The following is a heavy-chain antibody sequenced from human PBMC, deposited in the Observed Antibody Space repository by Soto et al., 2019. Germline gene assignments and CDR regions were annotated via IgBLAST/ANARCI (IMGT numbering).Heavy chain of an antibody. D-gene: IGHD3-3*01. CDR3: ARLGRVTIFGVVLPDAFDI. Sequence: PSETLSLTCAVYGGSFSGYYWSWIRQPPGKGLEWIGEINHSGSTNYNPSLKSRVTISVDTSKNQFSLKLSSVTAADTAVYYCARLGRVTIFGVVLPDAFDIRGKGTILTV. CDR1: GGSFSGYY. V-gene: IGHV4-34*01. J-gene: IGHJ3*02. CDR2: INHSGST.